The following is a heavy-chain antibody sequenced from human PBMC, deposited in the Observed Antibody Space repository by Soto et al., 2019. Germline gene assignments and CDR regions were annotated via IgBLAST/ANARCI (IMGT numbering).Heavy chain of an antibody. D-gene: IGHD6-13*01. CDR1: GGTYSRYA. Sequence: SSVMVSWKAPGGTYSRYAVSCVRQAPGQGLEWMGGIIPIFGTANYAQKFQGRVTITADESTSTAYMELSSLRSEDTAVYYYARANIGIAAAQGSLQYYCGMDVWG. CDR3: ARANIGIAAAQGSLQYYCGMDV. V-gene: IGHV1-69*13. J-gene: IGHJ6*02. CDR2: IIPIFGTA.